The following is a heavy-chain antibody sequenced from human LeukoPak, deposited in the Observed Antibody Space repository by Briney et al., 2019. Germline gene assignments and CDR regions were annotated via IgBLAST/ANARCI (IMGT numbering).Heavy chain of an antibody. Sequence: GGSLRLSCAASGFTFSNYAMSWVRQAPGKGLEWVSGISGDGGSTYYADSVKGRFTISSDNSKNTLYLQMNSLRAEDTAVYYCAKDRPIFKDWGQGTQVTVSS. CDR2: ISGDGGST. CDR3: AKDRPIFKD. CDR1: GFTFSNYA. J-gene: IGHJ4*02. V-gene: IGHV3-23*01.